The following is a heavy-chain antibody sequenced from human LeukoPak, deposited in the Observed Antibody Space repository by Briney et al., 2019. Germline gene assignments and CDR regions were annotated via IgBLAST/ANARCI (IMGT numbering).Heavy chain of an antibody. J-gene: IGHJ4*02. V-gene: IGHV3-30*02. D-gene: IGHD1-26*01. Sequence: GGSLILSCAASGFTFSSYGMHWVRQAPGKGLEWVAFIRYDGSNKYYADSVKGRFTISRDNAKNTLYLQMNSLRAEDTAVYYCARGNSGTFDYWGQGTLVTVSS. CDR2: IRYDGSNK. CDR1: GFTFSSYG. CDR3: ARGNSGTFDY.